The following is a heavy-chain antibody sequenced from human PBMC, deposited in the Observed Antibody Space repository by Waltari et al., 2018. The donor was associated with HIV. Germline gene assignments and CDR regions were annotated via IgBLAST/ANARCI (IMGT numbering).Heavy chain of an antibody. CDR3: ARYAKWEPFFY. CDR1: GYSISSGYH. J-gene: IGHJ4*02. CDR2: IYHSGST. D-gene: IGHD1-26*01. Sequence: QVQLQESGPGLVKPSETLYLTCAVSGYSISSGYHWGWIRQTPGKGLEWIGSIYHSGSTYYNPSLKSRVTISVDTSKNQFSLKLSSVTAADTAFYYCARYAKWEPFFYWGQGTLVTVSS. V-gene: IGHV4-38-2*01.